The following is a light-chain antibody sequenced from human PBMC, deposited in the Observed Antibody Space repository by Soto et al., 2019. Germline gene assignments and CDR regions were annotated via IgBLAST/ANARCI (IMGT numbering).Light chain of an antibody. CDR3: QQYGGSPPT. J-gene: IGKJ1*01. CDR1: QSVSSNY. V-gene: IGKV3-20*01. CDR2: GAS. Sequence: EIVLTQSPGTLSLSPGERATLSCRASQSVSSNYLAWYQRKPGQAPRLLIYGASSRATDIPNTFSCSGSGTDFTLTLTGLEPEDFAVYFCQQYGGSPPTFGQGTKVEIK.